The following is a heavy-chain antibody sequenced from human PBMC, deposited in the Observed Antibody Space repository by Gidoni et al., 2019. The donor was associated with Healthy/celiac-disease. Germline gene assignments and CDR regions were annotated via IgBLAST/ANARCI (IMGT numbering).Heavy chain of an antibody. CDR1: GFTFSSYG. CDR3: AKDALVYDSSGYYCHY. D-gene: IGHD3-22*01. J-gene: IGHJ4*02. Sequence: QVQLVESGGGVVQPGRSLRLSCAASGFTFSSYGMHWVRLAPGKGLAWLAVISYDGSNKYYADSVKGRFTISRDNSKNTLYLQMNSLRAEDTAVYYCAKDALVYDSSGYYCHYWGQGTLVTVSS. CDR2: ISYDGSNK. V-gene: IGHV3-30*18.